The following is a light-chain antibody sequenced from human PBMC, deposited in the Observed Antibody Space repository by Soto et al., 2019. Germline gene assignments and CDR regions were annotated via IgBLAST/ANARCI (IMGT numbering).Light chain of an antibody. CDR2: GAS. CDR3: QNYYTWLWT. V-gene: IGKV3-15*01. J-gene: IGKJ1*01. CDR1: QSVSSK. Sequence: EIVMTQSPATLSVSPGERATLSCRASQSVSSKLAWYQQKPGQGPRLVSSGASTRATGIPASFSGSGSGTEFTLTISSLQSEAFAVYYCQNYYTWLWTFGQGTKVEIK.